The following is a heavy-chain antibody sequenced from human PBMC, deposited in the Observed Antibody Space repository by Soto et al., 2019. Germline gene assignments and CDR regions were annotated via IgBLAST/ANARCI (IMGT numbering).Heavy chain of an antibody. D-gene: IGHD2-2*01. Sequence: EVQLVESGGGLVQPGGSLRLSCEVSGFTFSSYSMNWVRQAPGKGLEWVSSISSSSSYIYYADSVKGRFTISRDNAKNSLYLQRNSLRAEDTAVYYCAIEGYCSSTSCYGGWRSGSWYFDRLGRGTLVTVSS. CDR3: AIEGYCSSTSCYGGWRSGSWYFDR. V-gene: IGHV3-21*01. J-gene: IGHJ2*01. CDR2: ISSSSSYI. CDR1: GFTFSSYS.